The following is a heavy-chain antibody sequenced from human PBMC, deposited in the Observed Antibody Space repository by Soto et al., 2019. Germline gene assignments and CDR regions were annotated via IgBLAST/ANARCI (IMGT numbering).Heavy chain of an antibody. D-gene: IGHD3-3*01. CDR2: ISAYNGNT. Sequence: QVQLVQSGAEVKKPGASVKVSCKASGYTFTSYGISWVRQAPGQGLEWMGWISAYNGNTNYAQKLQGRVTMTTDTSTSTAYMELRSLRSDDTAVYYCARTFGITIFGVVTPPDVWGQGTTVTVSS. CDR3: ARTFGITIFGVVTPPDV. CDR1: GYTFTSYG. J-gene: IGHJ6*02. V-gene: IGHV1-18*01.